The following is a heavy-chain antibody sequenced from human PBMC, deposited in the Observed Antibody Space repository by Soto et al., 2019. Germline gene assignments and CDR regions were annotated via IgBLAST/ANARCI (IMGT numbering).Heavy chain of an antibody. J-gene: IGHJ6*02. CDR2: ILNDGSNR. D-gene: IGHD3-10*01. CDR3: ARDDEYSGNGMDV. Sequence: QVQLVESGGGVVQPGRSLRLSWAASGFTFGNYGMHWVRQAPGKGLEWVAVILNDGSNRYHADSVKDRFTISRDNSKNMLYLQMNSLRAEDTAVYYCARDDEYSGNGMDVWGQGTTVTVS. V-gene: IGHV3-33*01. CDR1: GFTFGNYG.